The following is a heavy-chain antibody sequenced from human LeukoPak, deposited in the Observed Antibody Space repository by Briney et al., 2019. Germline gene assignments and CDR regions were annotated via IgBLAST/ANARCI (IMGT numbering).Heavy chain of an antibody. Sequence: SETLSLTCTVSGGSISGFYWSWIRQPPGKGLEWIGYIYYSGSTNYNPSLTSRVSMSVDTSMYQFSLNLSSVTAADTAEYYCVRGGGPALYGANPSFDYWGQGTLVTVSS. D-gene: IGHD4-23*01. CDR2: IYYSGST. J-gene: IGHJ4*02. CDR3: VRGGGPALYGANPSFDY. CDR1: GGSISGFY. V-gene: IGHV4-59*01.